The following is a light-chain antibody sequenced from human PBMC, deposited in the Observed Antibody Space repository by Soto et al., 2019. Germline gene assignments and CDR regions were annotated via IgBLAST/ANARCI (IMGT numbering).Light chain of an antibody. CDR2: KAS. CDR3: QHYNSYSEA. Sequence: DIQMTQSPSTLSGSVGERVTITCWASQTISSWLAWYQQKPGKAPKLLIYKASTLKSGVPSRFSGSGSGTEFTLTISILQPDDFATYYCQHYNSYSEAFRQGTKV. CDR1: QTISSW. J-gene: IGKJ1*01. V-gene: IGKV1-5*03.